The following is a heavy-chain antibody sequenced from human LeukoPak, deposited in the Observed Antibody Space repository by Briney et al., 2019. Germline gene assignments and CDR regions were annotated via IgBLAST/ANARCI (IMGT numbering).Heavy chain of an antibody. Sequence: PSETLSLTCTVSGGSISSSSYYWGWIRQPPGKGLEWIGSIYYSGSTYYNPSLKSRVTISVDTSKNQFSLKLSSVTAADTAVYYCARDVGSSGWFDPWGQGTLVTVSS. CDR3: ARDVGSSGWFDP. V-gene: IGHV4-39*07. CDR1: GGSISSSSYY. D-gene: IGHD6-6*01. CDR2: IYYSGST. J-gene: IGHJ5*02.